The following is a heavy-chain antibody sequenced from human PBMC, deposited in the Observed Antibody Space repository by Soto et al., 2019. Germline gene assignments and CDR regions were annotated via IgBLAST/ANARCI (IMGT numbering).Heavy chain of an antibody. CDR1: GGSFSGYY. V-gene: IGHV4-34*01. Sequence: PSETLSLTCAVYGGSFSGYYWSWIRQPPGKGLEWIGEINHSGSTNYNPSLKSRVTISVDTSKNQFSLKLSSVTAADTAVYYCARVTRNYYDSSGYYCFDPWGQGTLVTVSS. CDR2: INHSGST. D-gene: IGHD3-22*01. CDR3: ARVTRNYYDSSGYYCFDP. J-gene: IGHJ5*02.